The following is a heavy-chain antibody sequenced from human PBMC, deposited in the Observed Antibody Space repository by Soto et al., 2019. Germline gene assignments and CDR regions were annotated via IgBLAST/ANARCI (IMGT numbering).Heavy chain of an antibody. D-gene: IGHD2-21*02. CDR2: ISYDGNNK. Sequence: PGGSLRLSCAASGFTFSSYAIYWVRQAPGKGLQWVALISYDGNNKYYAESVQGRFTLSRDNSKNTLFLQMNSLSTDDTAVYYCARAVATAIVVGAFDIWGQGTMVTVSS. CDR3: ARAVATAIVVGAFDI. V-gene: IGHV3-30*01. CDR1: GFTFSSYA. J-gene: IGHJ3*02.